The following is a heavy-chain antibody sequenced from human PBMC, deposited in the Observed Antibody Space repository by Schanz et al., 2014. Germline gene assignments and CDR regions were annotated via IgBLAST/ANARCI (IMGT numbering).Heavy chain of an antibody. D-gene: IGHD3-10*01. CDR1: RYTFNTYG. J-gene: IGHJ6*02. CDR3: ARAKRFGDMDV. CDR2: ISAYNGHT. Sequence: QGQLVQSGPEVKEPGASVKVSCEASRYTFNTYGLNWVRQAPGLGLEWMGWISAYNGHTDYAQKLQGRVTLTTDTSTSTAYMELRNLRSDDTAVYYCARAKRFGDMDVWGQGTTVTVSS. V-gene: IGHV1-18*01.